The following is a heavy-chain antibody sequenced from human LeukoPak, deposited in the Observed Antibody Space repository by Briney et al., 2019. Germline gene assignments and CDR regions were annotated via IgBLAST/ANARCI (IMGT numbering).Heavy chain of an antibody. D-gene: IGHD3-22*01. CDR3: AREYYDSSGYLTN. CDR2: IYYSGST. V-gene: IGHV4-31*03. Sequence: PSGTLSLTCTVSGGSISSGGYYWSWIRQHPGKGLEWIGYIYYSGSTYYNPSHKSRVTISVDTSKNQFSLKLSSVTAADTAVYYCAREYYDSSGYLTNWGQGTLVTVSS. J-gene: IGHJ4*02. CDR1: GGSISSGGYY.